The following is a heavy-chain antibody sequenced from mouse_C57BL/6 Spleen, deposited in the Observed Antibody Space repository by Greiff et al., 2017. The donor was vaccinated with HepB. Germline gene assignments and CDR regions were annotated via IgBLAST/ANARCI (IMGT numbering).Heavy chain of an antibody. CDR2: IHPNSGST. CDR1: GYTFTSYW. V-gene: IGHV1-64*01. J-gene: IGHJ2*01. D-gene: IGHD1-1*01. CDR3: ARDYYGSSGLY. Sequence: VQLQQPGAELVKPGASVKLSCKASGYTFTSYWMHWVKQRPGQGLEWIGMIHPNSGSTNYNEKFKSKATLTVDKSSSTAYMQLSSLTSEDSAVYYCARDYYGSSGLYWGQGTTLTVSS.